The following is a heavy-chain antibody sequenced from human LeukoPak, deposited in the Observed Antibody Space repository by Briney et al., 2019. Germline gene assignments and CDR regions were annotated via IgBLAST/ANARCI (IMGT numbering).Heavy chain of an antibody. Sequence: KTSETLSLTCSVFGDSINNYYGTWIRQPPGKGLEWIGSIYHSGSTYYNPSLKSRVTISVDTSKNQFSLKLSSVTAADTAVYYCARDRYGDYSFDYWGQGTLVTVSS. D-gene: IGHD4-17*01. V-gene: IGHV4-38-2*02. CDR3: ARDRYGDYSFDY. CDR2: IYHSGST. CDR1: GDSINNYY. J-gene: IGHJ4*02.